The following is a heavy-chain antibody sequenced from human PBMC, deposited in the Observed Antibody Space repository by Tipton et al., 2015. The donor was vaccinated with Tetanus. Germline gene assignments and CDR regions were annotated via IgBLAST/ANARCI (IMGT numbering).Heavy chain of an antibody. CDR1: GVSISSNSYY. Sequence: TLSLTCTVSGVSISSNSYYWGWIRQPPGKGLEWIGTVFHSGTTYYNPSLKSRVTISVDTSKNQLSLRLSSVTAADTAVYYCARAEAIFGVVIRFGWFDPWGQGTLVTVSS. J-gene: IGHJ5*02. CDR2: VFHSGTT. V-gene: IGHV4-39*01. D-gene: IGHD3-3*01. CDR3: ARAEAIFGVVIRFGWFDP.